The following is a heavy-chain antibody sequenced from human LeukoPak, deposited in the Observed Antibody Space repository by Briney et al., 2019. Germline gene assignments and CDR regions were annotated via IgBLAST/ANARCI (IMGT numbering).Heavy chain of an antibody. J-gene: IGHJ3*02. V-gene: IGHV5-51*01. CDR3: ARSHEMATIWRAFDI. D-gene: IGHD5-24*01. CDR2: IYPGDSDT. CDR1: GYSFTSYW. Sequence: GESLKISCKGSGYSFTSYWIGWVRQMPGKGLEWMGIIYPGDSDTRYSPSFQGQVTISADKSISTAYLQWSSLKASDTAMYYCARSHEMATIWRAFDIWGQGIMVTVSS.